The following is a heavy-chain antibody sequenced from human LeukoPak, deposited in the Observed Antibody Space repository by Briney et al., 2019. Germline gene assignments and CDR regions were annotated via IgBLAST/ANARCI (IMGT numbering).Heavy chain of an antibody. J-gene: IGHJ5*02. CDR1: GGSISSNNYN. V-gene: IGHV4-39*07. CDR2: INHSGST. D-gene: IGHD3-10*01. CDR3: ASVYYGSGSSGSYNWFDP. Sequence: SETLSLTCTVSGGSISSNNYNWGWIRQPPGKGLEWIGEINHSGSTNYNPSLKSRVTISVDTSKNQFSLKLSSVTAADTAVYYCASVYYGSGSSGSYNWFDPWGQGTLVTVSS.